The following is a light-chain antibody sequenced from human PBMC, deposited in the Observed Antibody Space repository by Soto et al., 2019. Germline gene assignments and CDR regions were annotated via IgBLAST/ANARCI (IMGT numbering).Light chain of an antibody. CDR1: GSDIGAYNF. V-gene: IGLV2-8*01. CDR3: YSYAGRNIWV. CDR2: GVT. Sequence: QAVVAQPPSASGSPGQSVTISCTGSGSDIGAYNFVSWYQQHPGKAPKLMIFGVTERPSGVPDRFSGSKSGNTASLTVSGLQADDEAVYYCYSYAGRNIWVFGGGTKLTVL. J-gene: IGLJ3*02.